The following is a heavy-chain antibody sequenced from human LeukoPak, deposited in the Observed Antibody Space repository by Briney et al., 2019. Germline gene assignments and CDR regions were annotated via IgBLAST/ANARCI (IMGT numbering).Heavy chain of an antibody. CDR2: IRQDGDTK. Sequence: HPAGSLRLSCAASGFPFXAYWMTWVRQAPGKGLEWXAXIRQDGDTKYYVDSVKGRFTISRDNAMNSLYLQMNSLRAEDTAIYYCARSLPYGTTWYGRSDFWGQGTLVTVSS. V-gene: IGHV3-7*03. D-gene: IGHD6-13*01. CDR1: GFPFXAYW. CDR3: ARSLPYGTTWYGRSDF. J-gene: IGHJ4*02.